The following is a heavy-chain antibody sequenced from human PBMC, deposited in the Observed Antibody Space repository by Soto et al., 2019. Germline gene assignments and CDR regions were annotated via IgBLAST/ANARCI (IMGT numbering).Heavy chain of an antibody. V-gene: IGHV3-21*01. CDR2: ISSSSSYI. CDR3: ASLLDCSSTSCYWSSYYYYGMDV. Sequence: GGSLRLSCAASGFTFSSYSMNWVRQAPGKGLEWVSSISSSSSYIYYADSVKGRFTISRDNAKNSLYLQMSSLRAEDTAVYYCASLLDCSSTSCYWSSYYYYGMDVWGQGTTVTVSS. D-gene: IGHD2-2*01. J-gene: IGHJ6*02. CDR1: GFTFSSYS.